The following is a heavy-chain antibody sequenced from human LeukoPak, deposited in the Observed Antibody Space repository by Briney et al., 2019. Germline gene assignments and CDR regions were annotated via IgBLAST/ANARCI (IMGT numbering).Heavy chain of an antibody. V-gene: IGHV4-4*09. CDR2: IYTSGST. CDR3: ARGHKYYDFWSGYPPLDAFDI. J-gene: IGHJ3*02. Sequence: SETLSLTCTVSGGSISSYYWSWIRQPPGKGLEWIGYIYTSGSTNYNPSLKSRVTISVDTSKNQFSLKLSSVTAADTAVYYCARGHKYYDFWSGYPPLDAFDIWGQGTMVTVSS. CDR1: GGSISSYY. D-gene: IGHD3-3*01.